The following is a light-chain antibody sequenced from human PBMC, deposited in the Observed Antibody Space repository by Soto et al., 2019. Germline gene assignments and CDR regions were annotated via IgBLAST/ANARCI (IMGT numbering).Light chain of an antibody. CDR2: GVS. J-gene: IGKJ1*01. Sequence: ESVLTQAPGTLSLSTGERATLSCRTSQSVSNNYLAWYQQKPGQAPRPLIYGVSSRATGIPDRFSGSGSGTDFTLTISRLEPEDFAVYYCQQYDSSPRTFGQGTKVDIK. CDR1: QSVSNNY. CDR3: QQYDSSPRT. V-gene: IGKV3-20*01.